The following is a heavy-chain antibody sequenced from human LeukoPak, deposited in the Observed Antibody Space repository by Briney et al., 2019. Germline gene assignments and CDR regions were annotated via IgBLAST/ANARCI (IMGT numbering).Heavy chain of an antibody. V-gene: IGHV3-30-3*01. CDR2: ISYDGSNK. CDR3: ARATTPTVVPRGPIDY. J-gene: IGHJ4*02. D-gene: IGHD4-23*01. Sequence: GGSLRLSCAASGFTFSSYAMHWVRQALGKGLEWVAVISYDGSNKYYADSVKGRFTISRDNSKNTLYLQMNSLRAEDTAVYYCARATTPTVVPRGPIDYWGQGTLVTVSS. CDR1: GFTFSSYA.